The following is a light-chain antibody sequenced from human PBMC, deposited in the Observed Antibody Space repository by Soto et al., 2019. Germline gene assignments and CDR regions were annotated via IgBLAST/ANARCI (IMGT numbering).Light chain of an antibody. V-gene: IGLV1-40*01. J-gene: IGLJ3*02. CDR2: GNS. CDR1: SSNIGAGYD. CDR3: QSYDSSLSGSV. Sequence: QSALTQPPSVSGAPGQRVTISCTGSSSNIGAGYDVHWYQQLPGTAPKLLIYGNSNRPSGVPDRFSGSKSGTSASLAITGLQAEDEADHYCQSYDSSLSGSVFGGGTKVTVL.